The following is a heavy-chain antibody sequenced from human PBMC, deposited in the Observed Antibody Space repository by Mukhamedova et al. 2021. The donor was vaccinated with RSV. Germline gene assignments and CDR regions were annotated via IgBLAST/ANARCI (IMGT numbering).Heavy chain of an antibody. CDR2: ISSSSSYI. Sequence: VSSISSSSSYIYYADSVKGRFTISRDNAKNSLYLQMNSLRAEDTAVYYCARGPEIRYSSSWYGPEDYWGQGTLVTVSS. D-gene: IGHD6-13*01. J-gene: IGHJ4*02. CDR3: ARGPEIRYSSSWYGPEDY. V-gene: IGHV3-21*01.